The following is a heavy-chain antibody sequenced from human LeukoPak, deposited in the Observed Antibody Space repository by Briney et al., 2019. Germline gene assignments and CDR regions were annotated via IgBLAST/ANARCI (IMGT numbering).Heavy chain of an antibody. V-gene: IGHV3-23*01. Sequence: GRSLRLSCAASGFTFSSYWMSWVRQAPGKGLEWVSAISGGADSTYYADSVKGRFTISRDNSKNTLYLQMNSPRAEDTAVYYCVKRYYEILTGYYDDYWGQGTLVTVSS. CDR1: GFTFSSYW. CDR3: VKRYYEILTGYYDDY. D-gene: IGHD3-9*01. CDR2: ISGGADST. J-gene: IGHJ4*02.